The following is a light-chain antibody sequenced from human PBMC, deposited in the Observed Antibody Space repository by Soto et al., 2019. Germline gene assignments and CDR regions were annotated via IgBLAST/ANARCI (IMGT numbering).Light chain of an antibody. V-gene: IGLV2-8*01. CDR3: SSYAGSNYV. J-gene: IGLJ1*01. CDR2: EVS. Sequence: QSVLTQPPSASGSPGQSFTISCAGTSIDVGGYNYVSWYQQHPGKVPKLMIYEVSKRPSGVPDRFSGSKSGNTASLTVSGLQAEDEADYYCSSYAGSNYVFGTGTKVTVL. CDR1: SIDVGGYNY.